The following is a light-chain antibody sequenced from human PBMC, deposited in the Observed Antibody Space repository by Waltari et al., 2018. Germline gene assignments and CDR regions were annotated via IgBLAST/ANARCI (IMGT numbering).Light chain of an antibody. CDR3: LLSYSDARV. Sequence: QAVVTQEPSLPVSPGGTVTLPCGSRTGDVPNGHHPSWFQQTPGQAPRTLIYDTNNKHSWTPARFSGSLLGGKAALTLSGAQPEDEAEYYCLLSYSDARVFGGGTKVTVL. CDR2: DTN. J-gene: IGLJ3*02. CDR1: TGDVPNGHH. V-gene: IGLV7-46*01.